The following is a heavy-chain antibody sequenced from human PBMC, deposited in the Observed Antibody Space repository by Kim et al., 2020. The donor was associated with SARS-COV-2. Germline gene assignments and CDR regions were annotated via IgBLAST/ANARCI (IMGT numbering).Heavy chain of an antibody. J-gene: IGHJ6*02. Sequence: YNPSLQSRVTISVDTSENQFSLSLTSVTASDMAVYYCARLPSQYFYAMDVWGQGTAVTVSS. V-gene: IGHV4-39*01. CDR3: ARLPSQYFYAMDV.